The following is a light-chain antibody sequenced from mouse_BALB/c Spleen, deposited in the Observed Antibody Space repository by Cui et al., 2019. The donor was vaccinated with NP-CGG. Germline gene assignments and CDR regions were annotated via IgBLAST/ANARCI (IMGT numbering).Light chain of an antibody. CDR1: TGAVIISNY. CDR2: GTN. V-gene: IGLV1*01. Sequence: QSVVSQEPALTTSPGETVTLTCRSSTGAVIISNYANWVQEKPDHLFTGLIGGTNNRAPGVPARFSGSLIGDKAALTITGAQTEDEAIYFCALWYSNHWVFGGGTKLTVL. J-gene: IGLJ1*01. CDR3: ALWYSNHWV.